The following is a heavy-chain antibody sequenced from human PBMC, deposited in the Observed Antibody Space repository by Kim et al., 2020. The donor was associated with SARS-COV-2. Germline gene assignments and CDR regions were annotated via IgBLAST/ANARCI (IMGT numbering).Heavy chain of an antibody. D-gene: IGHD2-2*01. J-gene: IGHJ6*02. Sequence: GGSLRLSCAASGFTFSNAWISWVRQAPGKGLEWVGRIKRKTDGGTTAYAAPVKGRFTISRDDSKNTLYLQMNSLKTEDTAVYYCTKEYCSSASCCIECYYYSGMVVWGQGTPVTVSS. V-gene: IGHV3-15*01. CDR3: TKEYCSSASCCIECYYYSGMVV. CDR1: GFTFSNAW. CDR2: IKRKTDGGTT.